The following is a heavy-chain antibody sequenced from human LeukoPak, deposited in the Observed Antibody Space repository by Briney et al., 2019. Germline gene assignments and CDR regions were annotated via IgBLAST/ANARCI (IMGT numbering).Heavy chain of an antibody. CDR3: ARESYSSSYLFDF. V-gene: IGHV4-4*07. J-gene: IGHJ4*02. Sequence: SETLSLTCTVSGGSISSYYWSWIRQPAGKGLEWIGRIYTSGSTNYNPSLKSRVTMSVDTSKNQISLRVNSVTAADTAVYYCARESYSSSYLFDFWGQGTLVTVSS. CDR1: GGSISSYY. D-gene: IGHD6-6*01. CDR2: IYTSGST.